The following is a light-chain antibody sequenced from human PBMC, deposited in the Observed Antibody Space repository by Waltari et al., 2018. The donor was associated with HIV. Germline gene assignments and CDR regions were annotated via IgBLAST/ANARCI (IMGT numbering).Light chain of an antibody. CDR2: SDI. CDR1: RSNIGAGYF. V-gene: IGLV1-40*01. Sequence: QSALTQPPSVSGAPGQRVTLSCTGNRSNIGAGYFVHWYQHLPGTAPKLPVYSDINRPSGVPDRFSGSKSGTSASLVITGLQAEDEADYYCQSYDSSLRASVFGGGTKLTVL. CDR3: QSYDSSLRASV. J-gene: IGLJ2*01.